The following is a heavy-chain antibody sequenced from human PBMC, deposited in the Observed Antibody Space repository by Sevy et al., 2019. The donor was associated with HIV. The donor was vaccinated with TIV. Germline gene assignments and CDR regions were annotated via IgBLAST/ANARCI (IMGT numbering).Heavy chain of an antibody. CDR2: LSFGCGRI. CDR3: AREGCTKPHDY. D-gene: IGHD2-8*01. J-gene: IGHJ4*02. V-gene: IGHV3-23*01. CDR1: GFNFNIYS. Sequence: GGFLRLSCVASGFNFNIYSMSCVRQAPGKRLEWVSTLSFGCGRINHADSVQGRFTMSRDDSKKTVYLEMNSLRPEDMAVYYCAREGCTKPHDYWGQGTLVTVSS.